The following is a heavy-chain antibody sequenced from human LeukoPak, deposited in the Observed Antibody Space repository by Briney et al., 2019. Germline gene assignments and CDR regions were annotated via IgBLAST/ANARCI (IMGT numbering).Heavy chain of an antibody. J-gene: IGHJ3*02. V-gene: IGHV3-20*04. CDR2: INWNGGST. Sequence: GGSLRLSCAASDCCFITYTMSWVRQAPGKGLGWVSGINWNGGSTGYADSVKGRFTITRDNAKNSLYLQMSSLRAEDTALYYCGRGGRLAMIWNGAFDSWGKGTMVTVSS. D-gene: IGHD2-2*01. CDR1: DCCFITYT. CDR3: GRGGRLAMIWNGAFDS.